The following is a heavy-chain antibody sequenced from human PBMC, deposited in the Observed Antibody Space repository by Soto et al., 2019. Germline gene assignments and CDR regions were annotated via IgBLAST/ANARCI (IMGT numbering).Heavy chain of an antibody. J-gene: IGHJ5*02. CDR2: ISAYNGNT. Sequence: ASVKVSCKASGYTFTSYGISWVRQAPGQGLEWMGWISAYNGNTNYAQKLQGRVTMTTDTSTSTAYMELRSLRSDDTAVYYCARDQMLWFGELYSWFDPWGQGTLVTVSS. V-gene: IGHV1-18*01. CDR3: ARDQMLWFGELYSWFDP. D-gene: IGHD3-10*01. CDR1: GYTFTSYG.